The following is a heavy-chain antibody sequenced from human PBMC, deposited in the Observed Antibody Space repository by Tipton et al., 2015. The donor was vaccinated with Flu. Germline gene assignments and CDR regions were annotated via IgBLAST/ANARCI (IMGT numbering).Heavy chain of an antibody. Sequence: TLSLTCTVSGGPISSYYWSWIRQPPGKGLEWIGYIYYSGSTNYNPSLKSRVTISVDTSKNQFSLKLSSVTAADTAVYYCARDQTGPDGYNSRLYFQHWGQGPLVTVSS. CDR3: ARDQTGPDGYNSRLYFQH. CDR2: IYYSGST. D-gene: IGHD5-24*01. CDR1: GGPISSYY. J-gene: IGHJ1*01. V-gene: IGHV4-59*01.